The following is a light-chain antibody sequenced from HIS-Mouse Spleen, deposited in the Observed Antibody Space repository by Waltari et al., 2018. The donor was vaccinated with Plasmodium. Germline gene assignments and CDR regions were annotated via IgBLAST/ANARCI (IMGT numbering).Light chain of an antibody. Sequence: SYELTQPPSVSVSPGQTARITCSGDALPKKYAYWYQQKSCQAPVLVIYEDSNGPSGIPERVAGSSAGTMATLTISGAQVEDEADYYCYSTDSSGNHRVFGGGTKLTVL. CDR2: EDS. J-gene: IGLJ3*02. CDR1: ALPKKY. CDR3: YSTDSSGNHRV. V-gene: IGLV3-10*01.